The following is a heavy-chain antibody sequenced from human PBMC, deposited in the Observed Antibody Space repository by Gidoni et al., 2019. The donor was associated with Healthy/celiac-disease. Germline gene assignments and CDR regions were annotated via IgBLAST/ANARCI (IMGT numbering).Heavy chain of an antibody. Sequence: QVQLVQSGAEVKKPGSSVKVSCQASGGTFSSYAISWVRQAPGQGLEWMGGIIPIFGTANYAQKFQGRVTITADKSTSTAYMELSSLRSEDTAVYYCARGGYDILTGYVPLDYWGQGTLVTVSS. CDR3: ARGGYDILTGYVPLDY. V-gene: IGHV1-69*06. CDR1: GGTFSSYA. CDR2: IIPIFGTA. J-gene: IGHJ4*02. D-gene: IGHD3-9*01.